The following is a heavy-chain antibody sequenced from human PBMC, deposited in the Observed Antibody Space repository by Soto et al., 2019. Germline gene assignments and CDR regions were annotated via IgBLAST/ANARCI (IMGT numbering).Heavy chain of an antibody. V-gene: IGHV3-48*01. CDR1: GFTFSRYS. J-gene: IGHJ4*02. D-gene: IGHD2-2*01. Sequence: EVQLVESGGGLIRPGGSLRLSCAASGFTFSRYSMNWVRQAPGKGLEWLSYIGTTSSRKYYADSVKGRFTISRDDAKNSLYLQMDSLRVEDTAVYYCARDEPPYASPVDYWGQGTLVTVSS. CDR2: IGTTSSRK. CDR3: ARDEPPYASPVDY.